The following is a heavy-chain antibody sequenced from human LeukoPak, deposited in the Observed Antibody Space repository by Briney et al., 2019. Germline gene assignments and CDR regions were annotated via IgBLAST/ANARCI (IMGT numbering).Heavy chain of an antibody. J-gene: IGHJ4*01. CDR1: GFRFSDYW. V-gene: IGHV3-7*01. CDR3: TKDLHHDSSG. CDR2: ISAQGSAK. D-gene: IGHD3-22*01. Sequence: GGSLRLSCAASGFRFSDYWMTWVRQAPGKGLECVANISAQGSAKYYPDSVKGRFTVSRDNAKNSLYLQMNNMRVEDTAIYYCTKDLHHDSSGWGHGPLVSVSS.